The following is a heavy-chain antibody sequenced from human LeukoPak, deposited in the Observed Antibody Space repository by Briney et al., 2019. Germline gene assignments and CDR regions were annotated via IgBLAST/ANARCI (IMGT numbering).Heavy chain of an antibody. V-gene: IGHV4-34*01. Sequence: SETLSLTCAVYGGSFSGYYWSWIRQPPGKGLEWIGEINHSGSTSYNPSLKSRVTISVDTSKNQFSLKLSSVTAADTAVYYCARAPDFTPPQYYFDYWGQGTLVTVSS. CDR2: INHSGST. D-gene: IGHD3-3*01. CDR3: ARAPDFTPPQYYFDY. CDR1: GGSFSGYY. J-gene: IGHJ4*02.